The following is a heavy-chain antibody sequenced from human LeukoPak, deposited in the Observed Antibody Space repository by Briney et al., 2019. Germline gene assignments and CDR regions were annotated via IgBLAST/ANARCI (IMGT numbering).Heavy chain of an antibody. V-gene: IGHV3-23*01. CDR2: ISGSGGST. J-gene: IGHJ6*03. Sequence: QPGGSLRLSCAASGFTFSSYGMSWVRQAPGKGLEWVSAISGSGGSTYYADSVKGRFTISRDNSKNTLYLQMNSLRAEDTAVYYCAKARGCSSTSCREGYCSGGSCYYYYMDVWGKGTTVTISS. CDR1: GFTFSSYG. CDR3: AKARGCSSTSCREGYCSGGSCYYYYMDV. D-gene: IGHD2-15*01.